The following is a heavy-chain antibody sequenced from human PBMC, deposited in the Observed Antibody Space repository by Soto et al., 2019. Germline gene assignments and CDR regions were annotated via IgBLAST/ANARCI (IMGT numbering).Heavy chain of an antibody. CDR2: IIPILGIA. V-gene: IGHV1-69*02. J-gene: IGHJ6*03. Sequence: SVKVSCKASGGTFSSYTISWVRQAPGQGLEWMGRIIPILGIANYAQKFQGRVTITADKSTSTAYMELSSLRSEDTAVYYCAGGPGYCSSTSCYRGSYYYYYYMDVWGKGTTVTV. CDR1: GGTFSSYT. CDR3: AGGPGYCSSTSCYRGSYYYYYYMDV. D-gene: IGHD2-2*01.